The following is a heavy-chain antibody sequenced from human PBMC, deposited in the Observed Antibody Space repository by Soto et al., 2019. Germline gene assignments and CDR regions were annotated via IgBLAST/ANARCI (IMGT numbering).Heavy chain of an antibody. J-gene: IGHJ4*01. CDR3: LRGVPH. Sequence: QVQLQEWGPGLVQPSQTLSHTCTVSGGSISSGGYYWSWIRQHPGTCLEWMGHSSYSGSTYYNTSLRSRVTISGDSSRNHFALIVNSVTAADTAAYYCLRGVPHWGQGTLVMVS. V-gene: IGHV4-31*03. CDR1: GGSISSGGYY. CDR2: SSYSGST.